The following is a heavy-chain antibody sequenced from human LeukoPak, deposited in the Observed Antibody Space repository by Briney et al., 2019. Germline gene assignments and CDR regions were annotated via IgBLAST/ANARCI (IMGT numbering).Heavy chain of an antibody. D-gene: IGHD3-3*01. V-gene: IGHV1-46*01. CDR1: GYTFTSYY. CDR3: ARTPPNYDFWSGYYTGIWFDP. J-gene: IGHJ5*02. Sequence: GASVKVSRKASGYTFTSYYMHWVRQAPGQGLEWMGIINPSGGSTSYAQKFQGRVTMTRDTSTSTVYMELSSLRSEDTAVYYCARTPPNYDFWSGYYTGIWFDPWGQGTLVTVSS. CDR2: INPSGGST.